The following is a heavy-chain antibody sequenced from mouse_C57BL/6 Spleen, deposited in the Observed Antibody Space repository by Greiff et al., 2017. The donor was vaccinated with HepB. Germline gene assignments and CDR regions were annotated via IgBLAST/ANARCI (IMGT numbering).Heavy chain of an antibody. Sequence: VQLQQSGPGLVKPSQSLSLTCSVTGYSITSGYYWNWIRQFPGNKLEWMGYISYDGSNNYNPSLKNRISITRDTSKNQFFLKLNSVTTEDTATYYCARGNYDWFAYWGQGTLVTVSA. V-gene: IGHV3-6*01. CDR2: ISYDGSN. J-gene: IGHJ3*01. CDR3: ARGNYDWFAY. D-gene: IGHD2-4*01. CDR1: GYSITSGYY.